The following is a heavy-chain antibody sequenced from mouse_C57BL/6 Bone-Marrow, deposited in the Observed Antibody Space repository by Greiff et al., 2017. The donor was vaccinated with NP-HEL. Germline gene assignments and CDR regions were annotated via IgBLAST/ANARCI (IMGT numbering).Heavy chain of an antibody. CDR3: ARSPDYDGSSYWYFDV. Sequence: QVQLQQSGAELMKPGASVKLSCKATGYTFTGYWIEWVKQRPGHGLEWIGEILPGSGSTNYNEKFKGKATFTADTSSNTAYMQLSSLTTEDSAIYYCARSPDYDGSSYWYFDVWGTGTTVTVSA. J-gene: IGHJ1*03. V-gene: IGHV1-9*01. CDR2: ILPGSGST. CDR1: GYTFTGYW. D-gene: IGHD1-1*01.